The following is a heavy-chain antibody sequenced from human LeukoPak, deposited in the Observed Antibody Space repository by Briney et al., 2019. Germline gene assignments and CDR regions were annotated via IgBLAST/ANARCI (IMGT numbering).Heavy chain of an antibody. Sequence: GASVKVSCKASGYTFAGYAIFWVRQAPGQRLEWMGWISAGNGNTRYSPKFHDRLTISRDTPASTVYMELSSLRSEDTAIYYCARDRGNYLLPYWGQGTLVTVSS. CDR2: ISAGNGNT. CDR1: GYTFAGYA. CDR3: ARDRGNYLLPY. V-gene: IGHV1-3*01. J-gene: IGHJ4*02. D-gene: IGHD1-26*01.